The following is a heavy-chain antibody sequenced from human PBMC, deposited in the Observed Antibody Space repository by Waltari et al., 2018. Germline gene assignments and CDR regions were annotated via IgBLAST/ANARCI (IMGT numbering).Heavy chain of an antibody. CDR1: GFTFSTYW. D-gene: IGHD7-27*01. CDR3: VRDEPGDGLDY. V-gene: IGHV3-74*03. Sequence: EVQLVESGGALVQPGGSLRLSCATSGFTFSTYWMHWVRQAPGKGLMWVAKIESDGSRTTYEESVKGRFTISRDNAKNTVYLQMNSLGDDDTAVYYCVRDEPGDGLDYWGQGTLVTVSS. J-gene: IGHJ4*02. CDR2: IESDGSRT.